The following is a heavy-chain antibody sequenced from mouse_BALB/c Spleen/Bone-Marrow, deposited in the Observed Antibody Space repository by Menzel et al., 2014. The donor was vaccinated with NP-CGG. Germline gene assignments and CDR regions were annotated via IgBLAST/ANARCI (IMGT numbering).Heavy chain of an antibody. Sequence: QVQLQQSGAELVRPGSSVKISCKASGYAFSSYWMNWVKQRPGQGLEWIGQIYPGDGDTNYNGKFKGKATLTADESSSTAYMQLSSLTSEDSAVYFCARRGYYGSSYYFDYWGQGTTLTVSS. J-gene: IGHJ2*01. D-gene: IGHD1-1*01. CDR1: GYAFSSYW. CDR3: ARRGYYGSSYYFDY. V-gene: IGHV1-80*01. CDR2: IYPGDGDT.